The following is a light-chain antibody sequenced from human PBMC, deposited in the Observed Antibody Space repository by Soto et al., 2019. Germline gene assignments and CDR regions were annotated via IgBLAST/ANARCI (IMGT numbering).Light chain of an antibody. CDR1: QSVSSN. V-gene: IGKV3-15*01. CDR2: GAS. CDR3: QQYNNCPIT. J-gene: IGKJ5*01. Sequence: EIVMTQSPATLYVSPGERVTLSCRASQSVSSNLAWYQQKPGHAPRLLIYGASTRATGIPARFSGSGSGTEFTLTISSLQSEDFAVYYCQQYNNCPITFGQGTRLEIK.